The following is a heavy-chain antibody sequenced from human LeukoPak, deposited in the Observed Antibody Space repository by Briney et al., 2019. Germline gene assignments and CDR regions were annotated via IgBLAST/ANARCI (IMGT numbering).Heavy chain of an antibody. J-gene: IGHJ4*02. CDR1: GFTFSTYA. V-gene: IGHV3-23*01. D-gene: IGHD6-6*01. Sequence: GGSLRLSCAASGFTFSTYAMSWVRPAPRKGLEWVSAISGSGDRTYYADSVKGRFTISRDNSKNTLFLQMNSLRAEDTAVYYCAKTGARHSSSSNFDYWGQGTLVTVSS. CDR2: ISGSGDRT. CDR3: AKTGARHSSSSNFDY.